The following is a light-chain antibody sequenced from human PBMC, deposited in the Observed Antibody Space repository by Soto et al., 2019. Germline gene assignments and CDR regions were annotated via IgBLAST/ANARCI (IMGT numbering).Light chain of an antibody. J-gene: IGKJ4*01. Sequence: EIVLTQSPATMSLSPGERDTLSCRASQSVSSYLAWYQQKPGQAPRLLIYDASNRAPGIPARFSGSGSGTDFTLTISSLEPEDFAVYHCQQRSNWPPTFGGGTKVEIK. CDR3: QQRSNWPPT. V-gene: IGKV3-11*01. CDR1: QSVSSY. CDR2: DAS.